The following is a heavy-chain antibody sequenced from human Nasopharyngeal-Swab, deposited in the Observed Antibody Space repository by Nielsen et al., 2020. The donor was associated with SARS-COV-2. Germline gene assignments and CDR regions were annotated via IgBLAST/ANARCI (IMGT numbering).Heavy chain of an antibody. Sequence: GESLKISCKGSGYSFSSYWIGWVRQMPGKGLEWMGIMYPRDSDTSYSPSFQGQVTISADKSISTAYLQWSSLKASDTALYYCATAYNGNNYWDNWGQGTLVTVSS. J-gene: IGHJ4*02. D-gene: IGHD1/OR15-1a*01. CDR3: ATAYNGNNYWDN. V-gene: IGHV5-51*01. CDR2: MYPRDSDT. CDR1: GYSFSSYW.